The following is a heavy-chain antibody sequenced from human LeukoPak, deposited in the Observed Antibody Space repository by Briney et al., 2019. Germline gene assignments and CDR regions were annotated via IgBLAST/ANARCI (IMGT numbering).Heavy chain of an antibody. CDR1: GYSFASYW. CDR3: ARRSGSDALDI. D-gene: IGHD3-10*01. CDR2: IYPGDSYT. J-gene: IGHJ3*02. V-gene: IGHV5-51*01. Sequence: GESLKISCKGSGYSFASYWIAWVRQMPGKGLEWMGIIYPGDSYTTYSPPFQGQVTISADKSNSTAYLQWRSLKASDTAMYYCARRSGSDALDIWGQGTMVTVSS.